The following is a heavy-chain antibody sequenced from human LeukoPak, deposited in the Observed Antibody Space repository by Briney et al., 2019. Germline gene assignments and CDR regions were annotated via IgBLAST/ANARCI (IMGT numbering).Heavy chain of an antibody. CDR1: GFTFSSYG. D-gene: IGHD6-19*01. Sequence: GGSLRLSCAAPGFTFSSYGMHWVRQAPGKGLEWVAFIRYDGSNKYYADSVKGRFTISRDNSKNTLYLQMNSLRAEDTAVYYCAKDGRGYSSAHSDYWGQGTLVTVSS. V-gene: IGHV3-30*02. J-gene: IGHJ4*02. CDR2: IRYDGSNK. CDR3: AKDGRGYSSAHSDY.